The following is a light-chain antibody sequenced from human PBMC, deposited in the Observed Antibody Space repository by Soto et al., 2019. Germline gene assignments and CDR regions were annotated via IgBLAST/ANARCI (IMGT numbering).Light chain of an antibody. V-gene: IGLV2-8*01. Sequence: QSALTQPPSASGSPGQSVTVSCTGTSSDVGGYNFVSWYQHHPGKAPKLIIYEISKRPSGVPDRFSGAKSGNTASLTVSGLQAEDEADYFCSSYAGNNHYVFGTGTKVTVL. CDR1: SSDVGGYNF. CDR2: EIS. J-gene: IGLJ1*01. CDR3: SSYAGNNHYV.